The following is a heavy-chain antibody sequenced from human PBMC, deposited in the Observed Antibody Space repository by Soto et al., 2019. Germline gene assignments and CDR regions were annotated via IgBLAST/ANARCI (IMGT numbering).Heavy chain of an antibody. CDR1: GGSISSGGYY. D-gene: IGHD3-16*01. V-gene: IGHV4-31*03. J-gene: IGHJ6*02. Sequence: SETLSLTCTVSGGSISSGGYYWSWIRQHPGKGLEWIGYIYYSGSTYYNPSLKSRVTISVDTSKNQFSLKLSSVTAADTAVYYCARDSARGRGYGMDAWGQGTTVTVSS. CDR3: ARDSARGRGYGMDA. CDR2: IYYSGST.